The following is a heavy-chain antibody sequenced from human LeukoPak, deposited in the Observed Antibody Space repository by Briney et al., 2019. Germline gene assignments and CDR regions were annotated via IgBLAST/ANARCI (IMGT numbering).Heavy chain of an antibody. J-gene: IGHJ4*02. CDR2: IYSGGST. CDR1: GFTFSDYG. D-gene: IGHD4-17*01. V-gene: IGHV3-53*01. CDR3: ARDFDGDLDY. Sequence: PGGSLRLSCAASGFTFSDYGMHWVRQAPGKGLEWVSVIYSGGSTYYADSVKGRFTISRDNSKNTLYLQMNSLRAEDTAVYYCARDFDGDLDYWGQGTLVTVSS.